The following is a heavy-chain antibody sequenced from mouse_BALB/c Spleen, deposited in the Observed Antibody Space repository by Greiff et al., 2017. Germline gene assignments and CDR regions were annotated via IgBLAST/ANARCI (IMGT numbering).Heavy chain of an antibody. CDR2: SRNKANDYTT. CDR1: GFTFSDFY. Sequence: EVMLVESGGGLVQPGGSLRLSCATSGFTFSDFYMEWVRQPPGKRLEWIAASRNKANDYTTEYSASVKGRFIVSRDTSQSILYLQMNALRAEDTAIYYCAREYDYDGLSFADWGQGTLVTVSA. D-gene: IGHD2-4*01. V-gene: IGHV7-1*02. CDR3: AREYDYDGLSFAD. J-gene: IGHJ3*01.